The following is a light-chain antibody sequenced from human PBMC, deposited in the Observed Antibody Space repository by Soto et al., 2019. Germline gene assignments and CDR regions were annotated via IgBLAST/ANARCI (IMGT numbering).Light chain of an antibody. J-gene: IGLJ3*02. Sequence: QSALTQPASVSGSPGQSIAISCTGTSSDVGGYNYVSWYQQHPGKAPKLMIYDVNNRPSGVSNRFSGSNSGNTASLTISGLQAEDEADYYCSSYTSRSTWVFGGGTKLTVL. CDR3: SSYTSRSTWV. CDR1: SSDVGGYNY. CDR2: DVN. V-gene: IGLV2-14*01.